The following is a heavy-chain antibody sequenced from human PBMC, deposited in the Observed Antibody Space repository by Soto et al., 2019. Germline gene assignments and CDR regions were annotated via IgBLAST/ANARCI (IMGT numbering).Heavy chain of an antibody. CDR3: ARVPSYLPGDY. V-gene: IGHV1-18*01. J-gene: IGHJ4*02. Sequence: QIQLVQSGPEVKNPGASVKVSCKTSGYTFTNYGFIWVRQAPRQGLELMGWISAYNGDTKVPQKFQGRLTLTTDTSTSTAPMELRSLRSDDTAVYYCARVPSYLPGDYWGQGTLVTVSS. CDR1: GYTFTNYG. CDR2: ISAYNGDT. D-gene: IGHD3-10*01.